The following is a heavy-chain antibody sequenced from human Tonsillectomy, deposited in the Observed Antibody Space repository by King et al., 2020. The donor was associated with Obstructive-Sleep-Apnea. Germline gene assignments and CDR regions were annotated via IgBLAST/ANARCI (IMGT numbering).Heavy chain of an antibody. CDR1: GGSISSGGYY. Sequence: VQLQESGPGLVKPSQTLSLTCTVSGGSISSGGYYWSWIRQHPGKGLEWIGYIYYSGSTYYNPSLKGRVTISVEPSKNQFSLKLSSVTAADTAVYYCATHYYDSSGYSKVDYWGQGTLVTVSS. D-gene: IGHD3-22*01. V-gene: IGHV4-31*03. J-gene: IGHJ4*02. CDR3: ATHYYDSSGYSKVDY. CDR2: IYYSGST.